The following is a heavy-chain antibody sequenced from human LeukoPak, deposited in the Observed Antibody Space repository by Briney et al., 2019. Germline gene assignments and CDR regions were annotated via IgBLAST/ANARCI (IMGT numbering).Heavy chain of an antibody. Sequence: GGSLRLSCAASGFTFSSYEMNWVRQAPGKGLEWVSYISSSGSTIYYADSVKGRFTISRDNAKNSLYLQMNSLRAEDTSVYYCATEAYCGGDCWGQGTLVTVSS. CDR2: ISSSGSTI. V-gene: IGHV3-48*03. CDR1: GFTFSSYE. J-gene: IGHJ4*02. CDR3: ATEAYCGGDC. D-gene: IGHD2-21*01.